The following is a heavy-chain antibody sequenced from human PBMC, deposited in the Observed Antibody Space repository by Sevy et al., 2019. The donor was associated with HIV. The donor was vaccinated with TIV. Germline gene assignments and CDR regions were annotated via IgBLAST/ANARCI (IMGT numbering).Heavy chain of an antibody. D-gene: IGHD3-16*02. CDR1: GFTFSSYE. V-gene: IGHV3-48*03. J-gene: IGHJ4*02. Sequence: GGSLRLSCAASGFTFSSYEMNWVRQAPGKGLEWVSYISSSGSTIYYADSVKGRFTISRDNAKNSLYLQMNSLRAEDTAVYYCARDLTYYDYVWGSYRFSDYWGQGTLVTVSS. CDR3: ARDLTYYDYVWGSYRFSDY. CDR2: ISSSGSTI.